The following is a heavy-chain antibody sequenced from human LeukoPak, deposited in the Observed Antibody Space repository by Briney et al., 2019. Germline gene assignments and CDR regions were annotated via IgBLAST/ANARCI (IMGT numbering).Heavy chain of an antibody. J-gene: IGHJ4*02. D-gene: IGHD4-17*01. Sequence: PGGSLRLSCAASGFTFSSYWMGWVRQAPGKGLEWVANIKQGGREKYYVDSVKGRFTISRDNAKNSLYLQMNSLRAEDTAVYYCARSDYGDYYFDSWGQGTLVTVSS. V-gene: IGHV3-7*01. CDR3: ARSDYGDYYFDS. CDR1: GFTFSSYW. CDR2: IKQGGREK.